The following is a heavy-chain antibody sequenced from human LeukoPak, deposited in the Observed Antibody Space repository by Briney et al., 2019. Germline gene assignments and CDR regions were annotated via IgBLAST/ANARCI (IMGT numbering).Heavy chain of an antibody. CDR3: ARARRITIFGVVKLKDAFDI. CDR2: INPNSGGT. V-gene: IGHV1-2*02. Sequence: ASVKVSCKASGYTFTGYYMHWVRQVPGQGLEWMGWINPNSGGTNYAQKFQGRVAMTRDTSSSTAYMELSRLRSDDTAVYYCARARRITIFGVVKLKDAFDIWGQGTMVTVSS. J-gene: IGHJ3*02. D-gene: IGHD3-3*01. CDR1: GYTFTGYY.